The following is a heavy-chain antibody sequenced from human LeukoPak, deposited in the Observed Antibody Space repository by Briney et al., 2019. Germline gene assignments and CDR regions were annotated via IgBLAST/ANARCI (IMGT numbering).Heavy chain of an antibody. CDR1: GGTFSSYA. Sequence: EASVKVSFKASGGTFSSYAISWVRQAPGQGLEWMGWISAYNGNTNYAQKLQGRVTMTTDTSTSTAYMELRSLRSDDTAVYYCARGKAAAPLSPFDYWGQGTLVTVSS. V-gene: IGHV1-18*01. CDR3: ARGKAAAPLSPFDY. J-gene: IGHJ4*02. CDR2: ISAYNGNT. D-gene: IGHD6-13*01.